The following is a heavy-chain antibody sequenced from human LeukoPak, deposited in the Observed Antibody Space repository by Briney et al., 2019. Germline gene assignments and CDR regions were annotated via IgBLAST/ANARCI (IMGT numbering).Heavy chain of an antibody. CDR3: ARENLGRSTSAFDAFYI. J-gene: IGHJ3*02. CDR1: GLTFSSYW. Sequence: GGSLRLSCAASGLTFSSYWMSWVRQAPGKGLEWVANIKQDGSEKYYVDSVKGRFTISRDNAKNSLYLQMNSLRAEDTAVYYCARENLGRSTSAFDAFYIWGQGTMVTVSS. CDR2: IKQDGSEK. D-gene: IGHD2-2*01. V-gene: IGHV3-7*01.